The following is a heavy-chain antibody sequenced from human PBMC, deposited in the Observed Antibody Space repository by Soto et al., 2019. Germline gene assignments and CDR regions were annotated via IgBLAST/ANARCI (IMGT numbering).Heavy chain of an antibody. V-gene: IGHV4-30-4*01. D-gene: IGHD4-17*01. CDR2: IYYSGST. Sequence: SETLSLTCTVSGGSISSGDYYWSWIRQPPGKGLEWIGYIYYSGSTYYNPSLKSRVTISVDTSKNQFSLKLSSVTAADTAVYCCARLGPTTVPTSYFTGNYNGMDVWGQGTTVTVSS. CDR3: ARLGPTTVPTSYFTGNYNGMDV. J-gene: IGHJ6*02. CDR1: GGSISSGDYY.